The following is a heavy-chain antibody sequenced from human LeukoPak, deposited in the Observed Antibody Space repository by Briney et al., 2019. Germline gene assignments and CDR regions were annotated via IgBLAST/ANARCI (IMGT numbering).Heavy chain of an antibody. CDR2: INPSGGSA. Sequence: ASVKVSCKASGYTFTSYYMHWVRQAPGQGLGWMGIINPSGGSASYAQKFQGRVTMTRDMSTSTVYMELSSLRSEDTAVYYCATSYYYYYYMDVWGKGTTVTVSS. CDR1: GYTFTSYY. V-gene: IGHV1-46*01. CDR3: ATSYYYYYYMDV. J-gene: IGHJ6*03.